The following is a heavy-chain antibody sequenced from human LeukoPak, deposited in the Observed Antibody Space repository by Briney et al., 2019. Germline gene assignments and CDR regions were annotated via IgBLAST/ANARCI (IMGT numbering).Heavy chain of an antibody. Sequence: PSETLSLTCTVSGGSISTSSYYWGWIRQPPGKGLEWIGRIYHTGSTNYDPSLKSRVTISVDTSKNQFSLKLSSVTAADTAVYFCARLFNYYGSGSPFDYWGQGTLVTVSS. CDR1: GGSISTSSYY. D-gene: IGHD3-10*01. V-gene: IGHV4-39*01. J-gene: IGHJ4*02. CDR3: ARLFNYYGSGSPFDY. CDR2: IYHTGST.